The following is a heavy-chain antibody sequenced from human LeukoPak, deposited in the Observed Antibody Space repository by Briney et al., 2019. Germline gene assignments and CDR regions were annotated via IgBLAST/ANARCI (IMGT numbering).Heavy chain of an antibody. CDR2: MNPNSGNT. CDR3: AADLSSGYFDFDY. J-gene: IGHJ4*02. Sequence: ASVKVSCKASGYTFTSYDINWVRQATGQGLEWMGWMNPNSGNTGYAQKFQGRVTMTRNTSISTAYMELSSLRSEDTAVYYCAADLSSGYFDFDYWGQGTLVTVSS. V-gene: IGHV1-8*01. D-gene: IGHD3-22*01. CDR1: GYTFTSYD.